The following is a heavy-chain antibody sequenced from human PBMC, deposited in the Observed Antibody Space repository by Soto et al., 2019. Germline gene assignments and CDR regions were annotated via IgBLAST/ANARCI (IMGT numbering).Heavy chain of an antibody. D-gene: IGHD4-4*01. J-gene: IGHJ4*02. CDR2: ISGSGGST. Sequence: EVQLLESGGGLVQPGGSLRLSCAASGFTFSSYAMSWVRQAPGKGLEWVSAISGSGGSTYYADSVKGRFTISRDNSKNTLYLQMNSLRAEDTAVYYCAKDPEYSNHYARPGLYDYWGQGTLVTVSS. CDR3: AKDPEYSNHYARPGLYDY. CDR1: GFTFSSYA. V-gene: IGHV3-23*01.